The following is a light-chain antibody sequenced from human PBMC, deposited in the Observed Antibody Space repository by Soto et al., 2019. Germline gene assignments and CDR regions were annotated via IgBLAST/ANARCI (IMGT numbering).Light chain of an antibody. CDR1: QSVTTY. Sequence: EIVLTQSPATLSLSPGERTSPSCRASQSVTTYLAWYQQKPGPAPRVLIYDSSNRATGIPPRLSGSGSGTDFTLTISSLKSEDFAVYYCQQYFDWPLTFGQGTKVDI. CDR3: QQYFDWPLT. J-gene: IGKJ1*01. V-gene: IGKV3-11*01. CDR2: DSS.